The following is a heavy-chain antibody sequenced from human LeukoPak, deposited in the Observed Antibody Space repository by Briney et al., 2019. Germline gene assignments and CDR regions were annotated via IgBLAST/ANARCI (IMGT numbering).Heavy chain of an antibody. V-gene: IGHV3-30-3*01. CDR3: ARVGAAVAEHDY. CDR1: GFTFSSYA. J-gene: IGHJ4*02. Sequence: PGGSLRLSCAASGFTFSSYAMHWVRQAPGKGLEWVAVISYDGSNKYYADSVKGRFTISRDNSKNTLYLQMNSLRAEDTAVYYCARVGAAVAEHDYWGQGTLVTVSS. CDR2: ISYDGSNK. D-gene: IGHD6-19*01.